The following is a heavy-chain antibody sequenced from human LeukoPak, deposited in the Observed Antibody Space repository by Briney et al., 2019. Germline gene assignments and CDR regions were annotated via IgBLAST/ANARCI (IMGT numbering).Heavy chain of an antibody. D-gene: IGHD2-2*01. J-gene: IGHJ6*02. CDR2: INHSGST. CDR3: ARAPDPAATTYYYSYGMDV. V-gene: IGHV4-34*01. Sequence: SETLSLTCAVYGGSFSGYYWSLIRQPAGKGLEWIGEINHSGSTNYNPSLKSRVTMSVDTSKNQFSLRLNSVTAADTAVYYCARAPDPAATTYYYSYGMDVWGQGTTVTVSS. CDR1: GGSFSGYY.